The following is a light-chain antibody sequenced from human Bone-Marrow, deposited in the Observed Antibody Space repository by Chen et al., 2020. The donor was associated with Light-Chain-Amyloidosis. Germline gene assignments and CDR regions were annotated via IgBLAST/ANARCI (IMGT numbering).Light chain of an antibody. CDR1: SSDIGVYNY. CDR2: DVS. CDR3: SAYSSSTSWV. J-gene: IGLJ3*02. Sequence: QSALTPPASVSGSPGQSITLSCTGTSSDIGVYNYVSWYQQHPVKAPRLLIYDVSDRPSGVASRCSGSKSGNTASLTISGLQAEDEAYYHCSAYSSSTSWVFGGGTNLAVL. V-gene: IGLV2-14*03.